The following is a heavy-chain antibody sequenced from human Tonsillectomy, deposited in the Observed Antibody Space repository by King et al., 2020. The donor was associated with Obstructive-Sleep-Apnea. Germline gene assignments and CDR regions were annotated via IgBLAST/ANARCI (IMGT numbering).Heavy chain of an antibody. D-gene: IGHD5-18*01. CDR2: INTGGGTK. V-gene: IGHV3-23*04. CDR3: AKRVDTAMVFDY. J-gene: IGHJ4*02. Sequence: VQLVQSGGGLVQPGGSLRLSCAASGFTFSNYAMSWVRQAPGKGLEWGSAINTGGGTKYYTDSVKGRFTISRDNSKNTLYLQMNSLRAEETAVYYCAKRVDTAMVFDYWGQGTLVTVSS. CDR1: GFTFSNYA.